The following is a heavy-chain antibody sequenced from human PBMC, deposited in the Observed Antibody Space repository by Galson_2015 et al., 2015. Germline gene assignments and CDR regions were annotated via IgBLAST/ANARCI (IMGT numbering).Heavy chain of an antibody. V-gene: IGHV2-5*01. D-gene: IGHD6-19*01. CDR3: AHRPRYTSGRHAFDI. J-gene: IGHJ3*02. Sequence: PALVKPTQTLTLTCTFSGFSLSTSGVAVAWIRQPPGKALEWLALIYWNGDQRYSPSLKSRSTITKDTSKNQVVLTLTNMDPVDTATYYCAHRPRYTSGRHAFDIWGQGTMVTVSS. CDR1: GFSLSTSGVA. CDR2: IYWNGDQ.